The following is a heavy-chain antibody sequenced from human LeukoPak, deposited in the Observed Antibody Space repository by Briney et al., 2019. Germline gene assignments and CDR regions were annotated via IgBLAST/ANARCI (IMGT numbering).Heavy chain of an antibody. CDR1: GGTFSSYA. Sequence: SVKVSCTASGGTFSSYAISWVRQAPGQGLEWMGGIIPIFGTANYAQKFQGRVTITADESTSTAYMELSSLRSEDTAVYYCATHHYDILTGYYKNPYAFDYWGQGTLVTVSS. CDR2: IIPIFGTA. J-gene: IGHJ4*02. CDR3: ATHHYDILTGYYKNPYAFDY. D-gene: IGHD3-9*01. V-gene: IGHV1-69*13.